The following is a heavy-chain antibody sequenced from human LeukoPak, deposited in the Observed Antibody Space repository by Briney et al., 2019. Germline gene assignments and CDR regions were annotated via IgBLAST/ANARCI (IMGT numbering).Heavy chain of an antibody. Sequence: SETLSLTCAVYGGSFSGYYWSWIRQPPGKGLEWIGEINHSGSTNYNPSLKSRVTISVDTSKDQFSLKLSSVPAADTAVYYCARGGQQLVRGARKVNWFDPWGQGTLVTVSS. CDR2: INHSGST. V-gene: IGHV4-34*01. D-gene: IGHD6-6*01. J-gene: IGHJ5*02. CDR1: GGSFSGYY. CDR3: ARGGQQLVRGARKVNWFDP.